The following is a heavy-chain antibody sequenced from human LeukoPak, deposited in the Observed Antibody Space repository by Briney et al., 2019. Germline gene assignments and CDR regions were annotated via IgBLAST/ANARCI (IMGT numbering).Heavy chain of an antibody. V-gene: IGHV3-21*01. D-gene: IGHD5-24*01. CDR1: GFTFSSYS. Sequence: GGSLRLSCAASGFTFSSYSMNWVRQAPGKGLEWVSSISSSSSYIYYADSVKGRFTISRDNAKNSLYLQMNSLRAEDTAVYYCARQVKGDGYHEDYSGQGTLVTVSS. J-gene: IGHJ4*02. CDR3: ARQVKGDGYHEDY. CDR2: ISSSSSYI.